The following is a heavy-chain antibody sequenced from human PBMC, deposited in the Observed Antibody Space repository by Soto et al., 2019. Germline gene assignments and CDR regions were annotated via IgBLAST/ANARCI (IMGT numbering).Heavy chain of an antibody. CDR1: GGAFSGYY. J-gene: IGHJ6*02. CDR2: INHSGST. D-gene: IGHD6-13*01. V-gene: IGHV4-34*01. Sequence: SSETRSLTCGSYGGAFSGYYWSRVGQPPGKGREWIGEINHSGSTNYNPSLKSRVTISVDPSKHQFSLKLSSVTAADTAVYYCARWQQLVRNYYYYYGMDVWGQGTTVT. CDR3: ARWQQLVRNYYYYYGMDV.